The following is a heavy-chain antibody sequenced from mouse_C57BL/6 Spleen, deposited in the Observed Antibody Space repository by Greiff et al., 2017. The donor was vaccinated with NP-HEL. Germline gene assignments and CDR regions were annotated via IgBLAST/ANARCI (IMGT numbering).Heavy chain of an antibody. Sequence: EVQLVESGGGLVKPGGSLKLSCAASGFTFSSYAMSWVRQTPEKRLEWVATISDGGSYTYYPDNVKGRFTISRDNAKNNLYLQMSHLKSEDTAMYYCARGYYYGSSYVNFDYWGQGTTLTVSS. D-gene: IGHD1-1*01. V-gene: IGHV5-4*01. J-gene: IGHJ2*01. CDR1: GFTFSSYA. CDR2: ISDGGSYT. CDR3: ARGYYYGSSYVNFDY.